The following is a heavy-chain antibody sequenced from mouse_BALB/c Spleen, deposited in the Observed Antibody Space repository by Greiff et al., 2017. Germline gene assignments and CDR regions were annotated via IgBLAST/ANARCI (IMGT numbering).Heavy chain of an antibody. CDR3: ARRIYYYAFDY. Sequence: EVKLEESGGGLVQPGGSLKLSCAASGFDFSRYWMSWVRQAPGKGLEWIGEINPDSSTINYTPSLKDKFIISRDNAKNTLYLQMSKVRSEDTALYYCARRIYYYAFDYWGQGTTLTVSS. CDR2: INPDSSTI. V-gene: IGHV4-1*02. D-gene: IGHD1-1*01. CDR1: GFDFSRYW. J-gene: IGHJ2*01.